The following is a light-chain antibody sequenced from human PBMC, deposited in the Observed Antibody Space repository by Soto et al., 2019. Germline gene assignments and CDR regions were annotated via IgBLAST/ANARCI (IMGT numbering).Light chain of an antibody. J-gene: IGKJ4*01. Sequence: DIQMTQSPSTLPASVGDRVTITSRAIQSISSWLAWYQQKPGKAPNLLIYDPSSLESGFPSRFSGRGSGTEFTLTISSLQPDDFATYYCQQYNSYPLTFGGGTKVEIK. V-gene: IGKV1-5*01. CDR3: QQYNSYPLT. CDR1: QSISSW. CDR2: DPS.